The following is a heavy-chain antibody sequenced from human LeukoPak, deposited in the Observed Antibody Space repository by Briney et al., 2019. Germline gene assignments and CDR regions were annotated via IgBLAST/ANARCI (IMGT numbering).Heavy chain of an antibody. Sequence: PSETLSLTCNVFGGPLSSHYWTLIRQPPGKTLEGIGYVFDTGRTKHTPSLKSRLTLSADTSKNQLSLRLSSVTAADTAVYYCATIKRGSIYGYFDFWGRGILVTVSS. CDR1: GGPLSSHY. V-gene: IGHV4-59*11. D-gene: IGHD5-18*01. CDR2: VFDTGRT. J-gene: IGHJ4*01. CDR3: ATIKRGSIYGYFDF.